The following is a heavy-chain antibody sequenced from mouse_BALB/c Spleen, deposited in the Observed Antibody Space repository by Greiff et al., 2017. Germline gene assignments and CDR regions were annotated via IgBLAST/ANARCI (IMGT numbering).Heavy chain of an antibody. D-gene: IGHD1-1*01. CDR2: INPSNGRT. V-gene: IGHV1S81*02. Sequence: QEQLKQPGAELVKPGASVKLSCKASGYTFTSYWMHWVKQRPGQGLEWIGEINPSNGRTNYNEKFKSKATLTVDKSSSTAYMQLSSLTSEDSAVYYCAITTVVAFDYWGQGTTLTVSS. CDR1: GYTFTSYW. CDR3: AITTVVAFDY. J-gene: IGHJ2*01.